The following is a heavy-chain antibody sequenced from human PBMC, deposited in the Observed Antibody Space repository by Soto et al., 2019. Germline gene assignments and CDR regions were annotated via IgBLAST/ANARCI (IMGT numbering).Heavy chain of an antibody. V-gene: IGHV3-23*01. CDR1: GFTFSSYA. CDR3: AKDTRYGDYVRWFDS. Sequence: EVHLLESGGGLVQPGGSLRLSCTASGFTFSSYAMTWVRQAPGRGLEGVSGITASGGRTYYADSVKGRFTISRDNSKSTLYLQMNSLRAEDTAVYYCAKDTRYGDYVRWFDSWGQGTLVTFSS. D-gene: IGHD4-17*01. CDR2: ITASGGRT. J-gene: IGHJ5*01.